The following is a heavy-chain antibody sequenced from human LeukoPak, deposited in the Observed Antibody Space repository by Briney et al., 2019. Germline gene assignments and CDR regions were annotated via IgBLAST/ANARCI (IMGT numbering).Heavy chain of an antibody. J-gene: IGHJ4*02. V-gene: IGHV4-4*07. CDR1: GDSVSSYY. D-gene: IGHD3-10*01. CDR2: IYTSGST. CDR3: AGNYYGSGSYYSEDRY. Sequence: SETLSLTCTVAGDSVSSYYWSWIRQPAGKGLEWIGRIYTSGSTNYNPSLKSRVTISVDTSKNQFSLKLSSVTAADTAVYYCAGNYYGSGSYYSEDRYWGQGTLVTVSS.